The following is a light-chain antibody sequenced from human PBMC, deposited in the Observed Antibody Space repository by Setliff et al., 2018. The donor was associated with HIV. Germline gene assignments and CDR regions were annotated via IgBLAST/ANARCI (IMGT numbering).Light chain of an antibody. J-gene: IGLJ3*02. CDR1: NSDVGGHNY. Sequence: QSALTQPASVSGSPGQSITISCTGSNSDVGGHNYVSWFQQHLGKAPKLMIYEVSNRPSGVSNRFSGSKSGNTASLTISGLQAEDEADYYCSSYTTSSTLGVLFGGGTKVTVL. CDR2: EVS. CDR3: SSYTTSSTLGVL. V-gene: IGLV2-14*01.